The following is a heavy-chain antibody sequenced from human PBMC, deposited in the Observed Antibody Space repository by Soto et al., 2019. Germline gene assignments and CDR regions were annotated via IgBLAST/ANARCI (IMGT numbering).Heavy chain of an antibody. V-gene: IGHV1-3*05. J-gene: IGHJ5*02. CDR3: ALITLGGRFDT. CDR1: GYTFTSYA. CDR2: INAGNGHT. Sequence: QVQLVQSGAEEKKPGASVKVSCKASGYTFTSYAMHWVRQAPGQRLEWMGWINAGNGHTKYSQKFQGRVTITRDTYASTAYMELRSLRSEDTAVYYCALITLGGRFDTWGQGTLFTVSS. D-gene: IGHD3-16*01.